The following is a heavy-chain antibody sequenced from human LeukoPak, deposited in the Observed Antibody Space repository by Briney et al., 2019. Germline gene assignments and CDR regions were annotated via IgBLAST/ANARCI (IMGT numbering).Heavy chain of an antibody. Sequence: GASVKVSCEASGYTFTSYDINWVRQATGQGLEWMGWMNPNSGNTGYAQKFQGRVTMTRNTSISTAYMELSSLRSEDTAVYYCARGGLLEMATITDYWGQGTLVTVSS. CDR3: ARGGLLEMATITDY. CDR1: GYTFTSYD. CDR2: MNPNSGNT. V-gene: IGHV1-8*01. J-gene: IGHJ4*02. D-gene: IGHD5-24*01.